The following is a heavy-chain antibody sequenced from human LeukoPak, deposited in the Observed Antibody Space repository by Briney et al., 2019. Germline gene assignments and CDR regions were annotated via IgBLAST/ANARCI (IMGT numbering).Heavy chain of an antibody. CDR3: ARMITFDY. V-gene: IGHV3-53*01. J-gene: IGHJ4*02. Sequence: PGGSLRLSCVVSGFTFNTYAMSWVRQAPGKGLEWVSVIYSGGSTYYADSVKGRFTISRDNSKSTLYLQMNSLRAEDTAVYYCARMITFDYWGQGTLVTVSS. CDR2: IYSGGST. CDR1: GFTFNTYA. D-gene: IGHD3-16*01.